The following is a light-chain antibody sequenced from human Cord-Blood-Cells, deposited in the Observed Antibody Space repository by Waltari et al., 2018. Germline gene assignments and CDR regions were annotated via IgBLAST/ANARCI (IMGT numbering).Light chain of an antibody. CDR2: QDS. V-gene: IGLV3-1*01. CDR1: KLGDNS. CDR3: QEWDSSTWV. Sequence: SYELTQPPSVCVSPGQTASITCSGAKLGDNSACWYQQKPGQSPVLLISQDSKRPSGIPGRFSGSNSGNTAPLTISGTPDMDEADYYCQEWDSSTWVFGGGTKLTVL. J-gene: IGLJ2*01.